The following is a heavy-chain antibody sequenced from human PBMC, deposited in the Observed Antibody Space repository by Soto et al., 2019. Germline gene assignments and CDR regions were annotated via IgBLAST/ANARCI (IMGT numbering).Heavy chain of an antibody. D-gene: IGHD2-15*01. J-gene: IGHJ5*02. CDR3: ARGQVVAAQP. CDR1: GGSISSGGYS. CDR2: IYHSGST. V-gene: IGHV4-30-2*01. Sequence: QLQLQESGSGLVKPSQTLSLTCAVSGGSISSGGYSWSWIRQPPGKGLEWIGFIYHSGSTYYNPSRNSRVPLSVDRSKYQFSLKLSSATAADTAGYYRARGQVVAAQPWGQGTLVTVSS.